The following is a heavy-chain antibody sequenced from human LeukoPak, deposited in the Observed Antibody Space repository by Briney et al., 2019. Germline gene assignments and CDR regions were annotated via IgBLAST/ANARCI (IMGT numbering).Heavy chain of an antibody. CDR1: GGTLSNYA. D-gene: IGHD3-10*01. CDR2: ISAYNGNT. V-gene: IGHV1-18*01. J-gene: IGHJ6*03. Sequence: ASVKVSCKGSGGTLSNYAISWVRQAPGQGLEWMGWISAYNGNTDYAQKLQGRVTMTTDTSTSTAYMELRSLRSDDTAVYYCARRGGYYYYYMDVWGKGTTVTVSS. CDR3: ARRGGYYYYYMDV.